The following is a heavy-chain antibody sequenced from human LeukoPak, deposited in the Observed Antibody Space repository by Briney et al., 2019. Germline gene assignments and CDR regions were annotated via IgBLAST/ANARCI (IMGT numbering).Heavy chain of an antibody. CDR1: GFTFSSYD. CDR3: ANREVADY. V-gene: IGHV3-30*02. D-gene: IGHD5-12*01. J-gene: IGHJ4*02. Sequence: GGSLRLSCAASGFTFSSYDMHWVRQAPGKGLEWVAFIRYDGSNKYYADSVKSRFTISRDNSKNALYLQMNSLRAEDTAVYYCANREVADYWGQGTLVTVSS. CDR2: IRYDGSNK.